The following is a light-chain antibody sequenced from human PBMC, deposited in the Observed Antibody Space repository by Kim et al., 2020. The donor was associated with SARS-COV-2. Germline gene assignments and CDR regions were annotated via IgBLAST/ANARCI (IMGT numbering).Light chain of an antibody. J-gene: IGLJ2*01. CDR2: GRN. V-gene: IGLV3-19*01. Sequence: VALGQTVRITWQGDSLRHYSATWYQQKPRQAPVLVIYGRNNRPSGIPDRFSGSASGNTASLTISGTQAEDEADFYCQSRDSGGKVIFGGGTQLTVL. CDR3: QSRDSGGKVI. CDR1: SLRHYS.